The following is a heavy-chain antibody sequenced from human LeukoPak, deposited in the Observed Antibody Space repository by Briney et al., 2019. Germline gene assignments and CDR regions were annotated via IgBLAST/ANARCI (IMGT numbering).Heavy chain of an antibody. CDR3: VTLTADVDQHAFDM. D-gene: IGHD2-21*02. CDR2: INPAGTST. V-gene: IGHV3-74*01. Sequence: GGSLRLSCAASGFTFSSYWVHWVRQAPGKGLVWVSRINPAGTSTSHADSVKGRFTIARDNAENTVSLHMNSLRAEDTAVYYCVTLTADVDQHAFDMWGQGTMVTVSS. CDR1: GFTFSSYW. J-gene: IGHJ3*02.